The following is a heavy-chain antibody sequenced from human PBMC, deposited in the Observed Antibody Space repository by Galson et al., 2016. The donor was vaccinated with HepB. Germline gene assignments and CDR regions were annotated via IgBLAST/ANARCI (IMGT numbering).Heavy chain of an antibody. CDR2: INSDDSSA. CDR3: ARGGLYCVGTSCRRQFPLPDPLDY. V-gene: IGHV3-74*01. CDR1: GLTFSRYW. Sequence: SLRLSCAASGLTFSRYWMPWVRQAPGKGLVWVSRINSDDSSASYADSVKGRFTISRDNAKNTLFLQMNSLRAEDTAVYYCARGGLYCVGTSCRRQFPLPDPLDYWGQGTLVTVSS. D-gene: IGHD2-2*01. J-gene: IGHJ4*02.